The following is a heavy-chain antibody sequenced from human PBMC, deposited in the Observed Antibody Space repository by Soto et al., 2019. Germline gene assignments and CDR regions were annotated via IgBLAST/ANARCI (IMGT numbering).Heavy chain of an antibody. D-gene: IGHD3-9*01. V-gene: IGHV1-69*13. CDR3: ARDQSPYRDILTFYGMDV. CDR2: IIPIFGTA. Sequence: SVKVSCKASGGTFSSYAISWVRQAPGQGLEWMGGIIPIFGTANYAQKFQGRVTITADESTSTAYMELSSLRSEDTAVYYCARDQSPYRDILTFYGMDVWGQGTTVTVPS. J-gene: IGHJ6*02. CDR1: GGTFSSYA.